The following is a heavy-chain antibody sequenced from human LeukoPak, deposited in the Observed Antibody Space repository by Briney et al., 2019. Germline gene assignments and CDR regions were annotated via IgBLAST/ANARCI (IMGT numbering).Heavy chain of an antibody. CDR2: IYYGGTT. V-gene: IGHV4-31*03. J-gene: IGHJ5*02. CDR3: ARAQYYDILTHSNWFDP. Sequence: SETLSLTCTVSGGFIRSGGYYWNWIRQFPGKGLQWIGYIYYGGTTYYNPSLESRVSISVDTSKNQFSLKLTSVTAADTAIYYCARAQYYDILTHSNWFDPWGQGTLVSVSS. D-gene: IGHD3-9*01. CDR1: GGFIRSGGYY.